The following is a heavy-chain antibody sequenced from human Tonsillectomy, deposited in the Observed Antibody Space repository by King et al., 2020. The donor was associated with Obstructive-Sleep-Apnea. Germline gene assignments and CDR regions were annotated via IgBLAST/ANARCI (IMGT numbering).Heavy chain of an antibody. CDR2: IYYSGST. CDR1: GGSISSYY. Sequence: QLQESGPGLVKPSETLSLTCTVSGGSISSYYWSWIRQPPGKGLEWIGYIYYSGSTNYNPSLKSRVTISVDTSKNQFSLKLSSVTAADTAVYYCARDRLVYYGSGSDHGFDPWGQGTLVTVSS. J-gene: IGHJ5*02. V-gene: IGHV4-59*01. D-gene: IGHD3-10*01. CDR3: ARDRLVYYGSGSDHGFDP.